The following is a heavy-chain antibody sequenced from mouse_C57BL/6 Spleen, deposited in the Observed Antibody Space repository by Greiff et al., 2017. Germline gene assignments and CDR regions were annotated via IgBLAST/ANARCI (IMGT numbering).Heavy chain of an antibody. Sequence: VQLQQPGAELVRPGTSVKLSCKASGYTFTSYWMHWVKQRPGQGLEWIGVIDPSDSYTNYNQKFKGKATLTVDTSSSTAYMQLSSLTSEDSAVYYCARNGYYYGSSSYWYFDVWGTGTTVTVSS. CDR3: ARNGYYYGSSSYWYFDV. V-gene: IGHV1-59*01. D-gene: IGHD1-1*01. CDR2: IDPSDSYT. J-gene: IGHJ1*03. CDR1: GYTFTSYW.